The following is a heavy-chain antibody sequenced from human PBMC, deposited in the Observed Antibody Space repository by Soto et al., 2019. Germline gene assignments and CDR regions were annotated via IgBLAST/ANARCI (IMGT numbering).Heavy chain of an antibody. D-gene: IGHD6-13*01. CDR3: AKVNSIEAAIYYYYAMDV. CDR1: GFTFSSYA. J-gene: IGHJ6*02. CDR2: ISGSGGST. Sequence: EVQLLESGGGLVQPGGSLRLSCAASGFTFSSYALSWVRQAPGKGLEWVSAISGSGGSTYYADSVKGRFTISRDNSKNTLYLQMNSLRAEDTAVYYCAKVNSIEAAIYYYYAMDVWGQGTTVTVSS. V-gene: IGHV3-23*01.